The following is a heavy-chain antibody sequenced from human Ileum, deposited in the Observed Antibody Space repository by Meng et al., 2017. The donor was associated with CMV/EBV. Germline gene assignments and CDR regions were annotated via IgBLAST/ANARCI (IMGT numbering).Heavy chain of an antibody. CDR1: GFTFRDYW. CDR3: ARPYTGASTLPF. J-gene: IGHJ4*02. V-gene: IGHV3-74*01. D-gene: IGHD1-26*01. Sequence: GESLKISCAASGFTFRDYWMHWVRQSPGKGLVWVSRTNNDGNTADYADSVKGRFTISRDNTKNTLYLQMNSLRAEDTAVYYCARPYTGASTLPFWGQGTLVTVSS. CDR2: TNNDGNTA.